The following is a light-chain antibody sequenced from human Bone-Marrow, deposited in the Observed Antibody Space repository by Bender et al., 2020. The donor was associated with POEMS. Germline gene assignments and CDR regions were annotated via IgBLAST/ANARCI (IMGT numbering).Light chain of an antibody. CDR3: SSFTTISTFV. CDR2: RDF. Sequence: QSVLTQPPSASGAPGQGVNISCSGSTSNIGSNYVYWYQKIPGTAPKLLVHRDFRRPSGVPDRFSGSKSGTSASLAISGLRSEDEADYYCSSFTTISTFVFGGGTKLTVL. V-gene: IGLV1-47*01. CDR1: TSNIGSNY. J-gene: IGLJ2*01.